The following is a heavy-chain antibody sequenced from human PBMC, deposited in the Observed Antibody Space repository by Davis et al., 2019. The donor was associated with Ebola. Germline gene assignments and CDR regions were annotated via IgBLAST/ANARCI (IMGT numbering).Heavy chain of an antibody. CDR1: GFTFTSYS. V-gene: IGHV3-48*02. CDR3: VRDYLFAFDS. CDR2: INTRGDAR. Sequence: PGGSLRLSCVTSGFTFTSYSFNWIRQTPGKGLEWIAHINTRGDARVYADSVRGRFTISRGDAANSLSLQMDSLKHEDTAVYYCVRDYLFAFDSWGQGTPVTVSS. J-gene: IGHJ4*02. D-gene: IGHD3-10*02.